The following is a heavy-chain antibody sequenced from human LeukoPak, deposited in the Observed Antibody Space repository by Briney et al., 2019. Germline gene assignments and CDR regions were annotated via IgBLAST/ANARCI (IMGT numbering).Heavy chain of an antibody. V-gene: IGHV4-4*07. D-gene: IGHD3-3*01. Sequence: SETLSLTCTVSGGSIGSYHWNWIRQPAGKGLEWTGRIHTSGSTNYNPSLKSRVTISVDTSKNQFSLKLSSVTAADTAVYYCARAAIGAYRFDYWGQGTLVTVSS. J-gene: IGHJ4*02. CDR2: IHTSGST. CDR3: ARAAIGAYRFDY. CDR1: GGSIGSYH.